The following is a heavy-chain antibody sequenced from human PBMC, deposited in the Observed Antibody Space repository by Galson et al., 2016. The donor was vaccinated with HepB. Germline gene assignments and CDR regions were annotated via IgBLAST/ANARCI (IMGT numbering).Heavy chain of an antibody. D-gene: IGHD1-1*01. J-gene: IGHJ6*02. CDR1: GYSFTNYW. Sequence: QSGAEVKKPGESLKISCKGSGYSFTNYWVGWVRQMPGKGLEWMGIIHPGESDTRYSPSMEGQVTISADKSISTAYLQWSSLRASDSAIYYCASGTGTTMGDFYNAMDVWGQGTTVTVSS. CDR2: IHPGESDT. V-gene: IGHV5-51*01. CDR3: ASGTGTTMGDFYNAMDV.